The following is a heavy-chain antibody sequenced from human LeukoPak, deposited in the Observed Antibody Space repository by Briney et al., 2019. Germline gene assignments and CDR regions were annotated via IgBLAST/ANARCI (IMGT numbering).Heavy chain of an antibody. CDR2: VYYSGSS. CDR1: GGSISRHY. J-gene: IGHJ3*02. V-gene: IGHV4-59*08. D-gene: IGHD3-3*01. CDR3: ARRLLDFWSGFASEFDAFDI. Sequence: SETLSLTCTVSGGSISRHYCSWIRQSPGKGLEWLGYVYYSGSSRYNPSVQSRVTMSVDSSKNQLSLKLSSVTAADTAVYYCARRLLDFWSGFASEFDAFDIWGQGTMVTVSS.